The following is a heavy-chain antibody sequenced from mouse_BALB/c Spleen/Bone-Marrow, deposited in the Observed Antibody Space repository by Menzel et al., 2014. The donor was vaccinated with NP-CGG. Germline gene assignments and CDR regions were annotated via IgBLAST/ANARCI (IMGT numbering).Heavy chain of an antibody. CDR1: GYTFTRYW. CDR2: INPSTGYT. V-gene: IGHV1-7*01. J-gene: IGHJ4*01. CDR3: ARQITTVDYAMDY. Sequence: QVHVKQSRAELAKPGASVNKSCKAAGYTFTRYWMHWVKQRPGQGLEWIGHINPSTGYTEYNQKCKDNATLTADKSSSTAYMYLSSLTSEDSAVYYCARQITTVDYAMDYWGPGTSVTVYS. D-gene: IGHD1-1*01.